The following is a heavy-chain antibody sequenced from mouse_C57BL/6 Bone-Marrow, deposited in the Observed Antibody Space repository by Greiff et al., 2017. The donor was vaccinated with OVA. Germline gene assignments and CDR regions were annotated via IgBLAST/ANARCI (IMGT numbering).Heavy chain of an antibody. J-gene: IGHJ3*01. Sequence: QVQLKQSGAELVMPGASVKLSCKASGYTFTSYWMHWVKQRPGQGLEWIGEIDPSDSYTNYNQKFKGKSTLTVDKSSSTAYMQLSSLTSEDSAVYYCARQATGTGCWFAYWGQGTLVTVSA. CDR2: IDPSDSYT. D-gene: IGHD3-2*02. V-gene: IGHV1-69*01. CDR1: GYTFTSYW. CDR3: ARQATGTGCWFAY.